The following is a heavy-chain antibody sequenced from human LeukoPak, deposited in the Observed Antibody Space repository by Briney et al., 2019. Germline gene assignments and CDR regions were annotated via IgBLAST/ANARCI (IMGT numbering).Heavy chain of an antibody. V-gene: IGHV3-53*01. J-gene: IGHJ1*01. CDR3: ARAQDYCSGSTCYGYFQY. CDR2: TYSGGST. Sequence: PGPSLRLSCAASGLPVSRNHKRWVRHAPGNDLHYLSATYSGGSTYYADSVKGRFTVSSDSSKNRHFLQMNTLQAEDSSIYYSARAQDYCSGSTCYGYFQYWGQGPLVTVSS. D-gene: IGHD2-15*01. CDR1: GLPVSRNH.